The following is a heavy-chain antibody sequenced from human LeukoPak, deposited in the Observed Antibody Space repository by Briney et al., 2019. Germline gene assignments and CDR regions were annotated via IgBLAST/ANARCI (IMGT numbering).Heavy chain of an antibody. Sequence: GGSLRLSCTASRFTHNPYAIRCLRQAPGKGLEWVSAISGSGGSTYYADSVKGRFTISRDNSNNTLYLQMNSLRAEDTAVYYCARGRNDWSSPIDYWGQGSLVSVCS. V-gene: IGHV3-23*01. D-gene: IGHD3-3*01. CDR1: RFTHNPYA. CDR3: ARGRNDWSSPIDY. J-gene: IGHJ4*02. CDR2: ISGSGGST.